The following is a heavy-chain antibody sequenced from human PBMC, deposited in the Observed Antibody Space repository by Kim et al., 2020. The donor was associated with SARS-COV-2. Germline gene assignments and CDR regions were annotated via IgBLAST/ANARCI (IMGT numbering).Heavy chain of an antibody. J-gene: IGHJ4*02. V-gene: IGHV3-7*03. Sequence: GSEKKYVDSVKDRFSISRDNAKNSLSLQMNSLRAEDTAIYYCVRGTALGFWGQGTLVTVSS. D-gene: IGHD3-16*01. CDR3: VRGTALGF. CDR2: GSEK.